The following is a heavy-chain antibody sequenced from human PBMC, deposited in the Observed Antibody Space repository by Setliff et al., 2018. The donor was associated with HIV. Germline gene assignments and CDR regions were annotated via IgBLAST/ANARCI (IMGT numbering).Heavy chain of an antibody. D-gene: IGHD3-16*01. V-gene: IGHV1-69*10. J-gene: IGHJ5*02. CDR2: IIPIVGQT. CDR3: SREGDNWFDP. Sequence: ASVKVSCKASGYTFISYGISWVRQAPGQGLEWMGWIIPIVGQTNYAQKFQGRFPITADTSTNTAFMELTSLTSEDTAFYYCSREGDNWFDPWGQGTLVTVSS. CDR1: GYTFISYG.